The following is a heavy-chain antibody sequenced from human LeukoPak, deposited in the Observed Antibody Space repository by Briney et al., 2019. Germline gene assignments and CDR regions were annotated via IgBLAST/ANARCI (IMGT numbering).Heavy chain of an antibody. V-gene: IGHV1-46*01. CDR1: GYTFTSYY. J-gene: IGHJ4*02. Sequence: GASVKVSCKASGYTFTSYYMHWVRQAPGQGLEWKGIINPSGGSTSYAQKFQGRVTMTRDTSTSTVYMELSSLRSEDTAVYYCARDGVYYYDSSGLTYFDYWGQGTLVTVSS. D-gene: IGHD3-22*01. CDR3: ARDGVYYYDSSGLTYFDY. CDR2: INPSGGST.